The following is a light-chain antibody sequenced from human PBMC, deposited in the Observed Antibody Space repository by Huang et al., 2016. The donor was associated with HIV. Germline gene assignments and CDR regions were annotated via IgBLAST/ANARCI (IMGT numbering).Light chain of an antibody. CDR2: KAS. Sequence: DIQMTQSPSTLSASVGDRVTITCRASQSISSWLAWYQQKPGKAPSLLIYKASTLESGVPSRFSGSGSGTEFTLTISSLQPDDFATYYCKHFNSDSFTFGQGTKVEIK. CDR1: QSISSW. J-gene: IGKJ2*01. V-gene: IGKV1-5*03. CDR3: KHFNSDSFT.